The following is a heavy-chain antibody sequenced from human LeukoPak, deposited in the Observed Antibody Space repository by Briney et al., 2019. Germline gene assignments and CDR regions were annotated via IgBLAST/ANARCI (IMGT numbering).Heavy chain of an antibody. CDR1: GFTFSSYA. V-gene: IGHV3-30*04. J-gene: IGHJ6*03. CDR3: ARGSGYAYYYYYMDV. Sequence: GGSLRLSCAASGFTFSSYAMHWVRQAPGKGLEWVAVISYDGSNKYYADSVKGRFTISRDNSKNTLYLQMNSLRSEDTAVYYCARGSGYAYYYYYMDVWGKGTTVTVSS. CDR2: ISYDGSNK. D-gene: IGHD5-12*01.